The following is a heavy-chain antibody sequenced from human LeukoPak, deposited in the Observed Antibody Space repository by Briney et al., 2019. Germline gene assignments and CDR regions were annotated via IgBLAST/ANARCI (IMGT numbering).Heavy chain of an antibody. D-gene: IGHD5-18*01. Sequence: GGSLRLSCAASGFTFNSYAMSWVRQAPGKGLEWVSAISGSGGSTYYADSVKGRFTISRDNSKNTLYLQMNSLRAEDTAVYYCAKARNKYSYGSGGGYWGQGTLVTVSS. CDR3: AKARNKYSYGSGGGY. V-gene: IGHV3-23*01. J-gene: IGHJ4*02. CDR2: ISGSGGST. CDR1: GFTFNSYA.